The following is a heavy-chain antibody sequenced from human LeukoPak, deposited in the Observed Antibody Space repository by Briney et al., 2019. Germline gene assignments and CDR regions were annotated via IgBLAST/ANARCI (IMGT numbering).Heavy chain of an antibody. V-gene: IGHV4-31*03. Sequence: SETLSLTCTVSGGSISSGGYYWSWIRQHPGKGLEWIGYIYYSGSTYYNPSLKSRVTISVDTSKNQFSLKLSSVTAADTAVYYCAREEDNYVGYWGQGTLVTVSS. CDR3: AREEDNYVGY. CDR1: GGSISSGGYY. CDR2: IYYSGST. J-gene: IGHJ4*02.